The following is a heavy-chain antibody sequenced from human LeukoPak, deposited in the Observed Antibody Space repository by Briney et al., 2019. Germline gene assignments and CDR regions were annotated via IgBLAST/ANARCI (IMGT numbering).Heavy chain of an antibody. Sequence: GASVKVSCKASGYTFTSYGISWVRQAPGQGLEWMGWISAYNGNTNYAQKLQGRVTMTTDTSTSTAYTELRSLRSDDTAVYYCARVGGFLEWLPYGYWGQGTLVTVSS. CDR1: GYTFTSYG. D-gene: IGHD3-3*01. V-gene: IGHV1-18*01. J-gene: IGHJ4*02. CDR2: ISAYNGNT. CDR3: ARVGGFLEWLPYGY.